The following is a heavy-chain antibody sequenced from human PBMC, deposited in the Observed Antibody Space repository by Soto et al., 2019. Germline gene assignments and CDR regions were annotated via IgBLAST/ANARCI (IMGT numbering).Heavy chain of an antibody. J-gene: IGHJ6*02. CDR3: AKPIAARPAYYYGMDV. V-gene: IGHV3-23*01. CDR1: GFTFSSYA. CDR2: ISGSGGST. D-gene: IGHD6-6*01. Sequence: EVQLLESGGGLVQPGGSLRLSCAASGFTFSSYAMSWVRQAPGKGLEWVSAISGSGGSTYYADSVKGRFTIYSDNSKNTLYLQMNSLRAEDTAVYYCAKPIAARPAYYYGMDVWGQGTTVTVSS.